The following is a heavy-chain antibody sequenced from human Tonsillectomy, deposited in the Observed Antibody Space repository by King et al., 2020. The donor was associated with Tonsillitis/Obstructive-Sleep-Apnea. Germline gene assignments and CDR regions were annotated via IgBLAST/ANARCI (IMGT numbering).Heavy chain of an antibody. CDR1: GFTFSDYY. CDR3: ASCIAAAGRESYSYYYYMDV. CDR2: ISSSSSYT. V-gene: IGHV3-11*05. Sequence: VQLVESGGGLVKPGGSLRLSCAASGFTFSDYYMSWIRQAPGKGLEWVSYISSSSSYTNYADSVKGRFTISRDNAKNSLYLQMNSLRAEDTAVYYCASCIAAAGRESYSYYYYMDVWGKGTTVTVSS. D-gene: IGHD6-13*01. J-gene: IGHJ6*03.